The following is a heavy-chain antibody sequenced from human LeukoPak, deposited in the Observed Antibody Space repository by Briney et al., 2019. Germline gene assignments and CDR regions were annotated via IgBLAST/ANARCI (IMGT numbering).Heavy chain of an antibody. CDR1: GYTFTGYY. CDR3: ARDPRSYYYDSSGPSWFDP. D-gene: IGHD3-22*01. J-gene: IGHJ5*02. V-gene: IGHV1-2*02. CDR2: INPNSGGT. Sequence: AASVEVSCKASGYTFTGYYMHWVRQAPGQGLEWMGWINPNSGGTNYAQKFQGRVTMTRDTSISTAYMELSRLRSDDTAVYYCARDPRSYYYDSSGPSWFDPWGQGTLVTVSS.